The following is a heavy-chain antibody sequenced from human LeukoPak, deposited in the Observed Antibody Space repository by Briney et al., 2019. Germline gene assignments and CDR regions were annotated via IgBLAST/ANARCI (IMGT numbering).Heavy chain of an antibody. CDR2: IHTSGST. CDR3: ARGSHWFDY. D-gene: IGHD6-19*01. CDR1: GGSISTYY. Sequence: PSETLSLTCTVPGGSISTYYWTWIRQPAGKGLEWIGRIHTSGSTNYNPSLKSRVTLSVDTSKNRFSLKLNSVTAADTAVSYCARGSHWFDYWCQGTLVTVSS. V-gene: IGHV4-4*07. J-gene: IGHJ5*01.